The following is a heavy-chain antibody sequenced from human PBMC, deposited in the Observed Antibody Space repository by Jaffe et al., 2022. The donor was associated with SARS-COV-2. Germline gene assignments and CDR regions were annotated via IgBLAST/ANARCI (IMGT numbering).Heavy chain of an antibody. Sequence: EVQLVESGGGLVQPGGSLRLSCAASGFSFGSYGMSWVRQAPGKGLEWVSSISGSGGSTYHADSVKGRFTISRDNSNNTLYLQMNSLRAEDTAVYYCAKGGPWADSSGLYYFDYWGQGTLVTVSS. V-gene: IGHV3-23*04. CDR2: ISGSGGST. D-gene: IGHD3-22*01. CDR1: GFSFGSYG. J-gene: IGHJ4*02. CDR3: AKGGPWADSSGLYYFDY.